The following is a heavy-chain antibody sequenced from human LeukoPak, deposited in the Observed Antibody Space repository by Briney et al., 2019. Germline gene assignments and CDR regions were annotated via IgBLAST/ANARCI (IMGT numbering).Heavy chain of an antibody. CDR3: ARQGPTYYDSSGYYYAEDYYMDV. CDR1: GGTFSSYA. Sequence: SVKVSCKASGGTFSSYAISWVRQAPGQGLEWMGGIIPIFGIANYAQKFQDRVTITADKSTSTAYMELSSLRSEDTAVYYCARQGPTYYDSSGYYYAEDYYMDVWGKGTTVTVSS. J-gene: IGHJ6*03. D-gene: IGHD3-22*01. CDR2: IIPIFGIA. V-gene: IGHV1-69*10.